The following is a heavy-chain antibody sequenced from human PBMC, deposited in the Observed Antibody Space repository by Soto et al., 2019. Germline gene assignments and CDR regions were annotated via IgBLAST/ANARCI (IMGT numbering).Heavy chain of an antibody. CDR1: GYTFTSYG. Sequence: ASVKVSCKASGYTFTSYGISWVRQAPGQGLEWMGWISAYNGNTNHAQKLQGRVTMTTDTSTSTAYMELRSLRSDDTAVYYCARGKCGGDCYSLAKYYFDYWGQGTLVTVSS. V-gene: IGHV1-18*01. CDR2: ISAYNGNT. J-gene: IGHJ4*02. D-gene: IGHD2-21*02. CDR3: ARGKCGGDCYSLAKYYFDY.